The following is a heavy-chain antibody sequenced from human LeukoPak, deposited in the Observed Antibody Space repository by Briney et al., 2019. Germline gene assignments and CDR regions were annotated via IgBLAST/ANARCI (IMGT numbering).Heavy chain of an antibody. CDR1: GYTFTSYY. J-gene: IGHJ3*02. CDR3: ARYSYGLRHAFDI. D-gene: IGHD5-18*01. CDR2: INPSGGST. Sequence: ASVKVSCKASGYTFTSYYMHWVRQAPGQGLEWMGIINPSGGSTSYAQKFQGRVTVTRDTSTSTVYMELSSLRSEDTAVYYCARYSYGLRHAFDIWGQGTMVTVSS. V-gene: IGHV1-46*01.